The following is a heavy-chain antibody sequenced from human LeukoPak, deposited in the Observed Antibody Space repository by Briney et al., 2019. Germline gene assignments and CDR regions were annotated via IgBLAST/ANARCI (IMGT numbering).Heavy chain of an antibody. Sequence: PGGSLRLSCASSGFTFSSYSMSWVRQAPGKGLEWVSAISGSGGSTYYADSVKGRFTLSRDNSKNTLYLQLTSMRAEDPAVYYCARTFGRGFDYWGQGTMVTVSS. D-gene: IGHD3-16*01. CDR3: ARTFGRGFDY. CDR1: GFTFSSYS. J-gene: IGHJ4*02. CDR2: ISGSGGST. V-gene: IGHV3-23*01.